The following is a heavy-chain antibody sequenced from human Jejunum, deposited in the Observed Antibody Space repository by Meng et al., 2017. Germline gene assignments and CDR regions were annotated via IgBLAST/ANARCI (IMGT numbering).Heavy chain of an antibody. Sequence: LLLRWGEGLLTSSATLDPACRSYAGSVYPYNWSWSRQAAGKRLEYIGDLHFRGTTTYMPALRSRLTLSVDTSNNHFSLKLNSVTAADTATYYCVRRRSGASSLFDLWGPGTLVTVSS. CDR3: VRRRSGASSLFDL. CDR2: LHFRGTT. CDR1: AGSVYPYN. J-gene: IGHJ5*02. D-gene: IGHD2-15*01. V-gene: IGHV4-34*01.